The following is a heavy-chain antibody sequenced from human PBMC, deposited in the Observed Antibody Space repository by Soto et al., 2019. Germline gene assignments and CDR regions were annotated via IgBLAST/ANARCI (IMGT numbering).Heavy chain of an antibody. J-gene: IGHJ6*02. CDR3: ARDLGTMVREPTSYYGMDV. Sequence: GASVKVSCKASGYTFTSYYMHWVRQAPGQGLEWMGIINPSGGSTSYAQKFQGRVTMTRDTSTSTVYMELSSLRSEDTAVYYCARDLGTMVREPTSYYGMDVWGQGTTVTVSS. D-gene: IGHD3-10*01. V-gene: IGHV1-46*01. CDR2: INPSGGST. CDR1: GYTFTSYY.